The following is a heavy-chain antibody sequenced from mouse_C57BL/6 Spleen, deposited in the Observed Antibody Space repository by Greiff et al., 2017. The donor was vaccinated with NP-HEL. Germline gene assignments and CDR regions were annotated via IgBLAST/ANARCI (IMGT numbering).Heavy chain of an antibody. CDR3: ARRSTGTGRYFDV. D-gene: IGHD4-1*02. CDR1: GFTFSDYY. J-gene: IGHJ1*03. Sequence: EVKVEESGGGLVQPGGSLKLSCAASGFTFSDYYMYWVRQTPEKRLEWVAYISNGGGSTYYPDTVKGRFTISRDNAKNTLYLQMSRLKSEDTAMYYCARRSTGTGRYFDVWGTGTTVTVSS. CDR2: ISNGGGST. V-gene: IGHV5-12*01.